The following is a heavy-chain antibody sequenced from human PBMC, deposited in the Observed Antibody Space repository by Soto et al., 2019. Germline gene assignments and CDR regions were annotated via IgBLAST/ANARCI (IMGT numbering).Heavy chain of an antibody. CDR1: GFSLSSKGMR. D-gene: IGHD3-16*01. Sequence: SGPTLVNPTQTLTLTCTFSGFSLSSKGMRVSWIRQPPGKALEWLARIDWDDDKFYSPSLRTRLAISKGTSKNQVVLTMTNVDPMDTATYYCARSPGGFTVATYFFDYWGQGTLVTV. J-gene: IGHJ4*02. V-gene: IGHV2-70*04. CDR3: ARSPGGFTVATYFFDY. CDR2: IDWDDDK.